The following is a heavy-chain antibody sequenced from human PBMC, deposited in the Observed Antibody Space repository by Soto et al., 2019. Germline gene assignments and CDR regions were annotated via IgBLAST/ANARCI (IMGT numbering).Heavy chain of an antibody. Sequence: SVKVACKASGGTFSSYAISWVRQAPGQGLEWMGGIIPIFGTANYAQKFQGRVTITADESTSTAYMELSSLRSEDTAVYYCARESGYCSGGSCYGGSDYYYGMDVWGQGTTGIVS. CDR2: IIPIFGTA. J-gene: IGHJ6*02. CDR1: GGTFSSYA. D-gene: IGHD2-15*01. CDR3: ARESGYCSGGSCYGGSDYYYGMDV. V-gene: IGHV1-69*13.